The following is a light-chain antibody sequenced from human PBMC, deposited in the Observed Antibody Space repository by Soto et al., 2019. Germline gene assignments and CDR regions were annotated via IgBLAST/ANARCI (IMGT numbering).Light chain of an antibody. CDR2: AAS. V-gene: IGKV1-8*01. CDR3: HHYYSYLRT. CDR1: QGISSY. J-gene: IGKJ1*01. Sequence: GMAWSPCWLSSYTGDRVTITCRASQGISSYLVWYQQKPGKAPKLLIYAASTLQSGVPSRFSGSGSGTDFTLTLSCLQSEDFATYYCHHYYSYLRTFRQGTKVDI.